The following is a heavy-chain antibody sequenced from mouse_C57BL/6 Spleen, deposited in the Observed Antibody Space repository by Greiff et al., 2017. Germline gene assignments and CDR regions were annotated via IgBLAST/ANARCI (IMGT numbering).Heavy chain of an antibody. D-gene: IGHD1-1*01. CDR3: ARVTTEWYFDV. CDR1: GYTFTSYW. Sequence: QVQLQQPGTELVKPGASVKLSCKASGYTFTSYWMHWVKQRPGRGLEWIGNINPSNGGTNYNEKFKSKATLTVDKPSSTAYLQLSSLTSEDSAVYSCARVTTEWYFDVWGTGTTVTVSS. V-gene: IGHV1-53*01. CDR2: INPSNGGT. J-gene: IGHJ1*03.